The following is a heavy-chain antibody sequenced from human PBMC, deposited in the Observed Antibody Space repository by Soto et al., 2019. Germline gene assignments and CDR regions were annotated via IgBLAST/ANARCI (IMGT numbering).Heavy chain of an antibody. CDR2: IYYSGST. CDR1: GGSISSSSYY. J-gene: IGHJ6*03. CDR3: ATPVSAAYYYYMDV. V-gene: IGHV4-39*01. D-gene: IGHD4-4*01. Sequence: QLQLQESGLGLVKPSETLSLTCTVSGGSISSSSYYWGWIRQPPGKGLEWIGSIYYSGSTYYNPSLKSRVTISVDTSKNQFALKLSSVTAADTAVYYCATPVSAAYYYYMDVWGKGTTVTVS.